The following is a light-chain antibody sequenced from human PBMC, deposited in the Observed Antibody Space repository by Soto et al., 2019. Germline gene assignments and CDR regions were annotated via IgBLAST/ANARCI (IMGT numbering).Light chain of an antibody. J-gene: IGKJ5*01. V-gene: IGKV3-15*01. CDR2: DAS. CDR1: QSVSSN. CDR3: QQYDKWPIT. Sequence: EIVMTQSPATLSVSPGERVTLSCRASQSVSSNLAWYQQKPGQAPRLLIYDASTRATAIPARFSGSGSGTEFTLTISSLQSEDFAVYFCQQYDKWPITFGQGTRLEI.